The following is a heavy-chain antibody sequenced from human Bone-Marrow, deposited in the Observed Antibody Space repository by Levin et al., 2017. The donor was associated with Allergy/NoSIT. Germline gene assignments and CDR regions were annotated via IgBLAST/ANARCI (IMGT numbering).Heavy chain of an antibody. CDR2: IRAKRHGGTT. D-gene: IGHD6-6*01. V-gene: IGHV3-49*04. CDR3: TRDPPPSI. Sequence: SCTGFGFTFGDYKMAWVRQAPGKGLEWVSLIRAKRHGGTTEYAASVRGRFTISRDDSKSVTYLQMDSLKIEDTGLYYCTRDPPPSIWGQGTLVTVSS. CDR1: GFTFGDYK. J-gene: IGHJ4*02.